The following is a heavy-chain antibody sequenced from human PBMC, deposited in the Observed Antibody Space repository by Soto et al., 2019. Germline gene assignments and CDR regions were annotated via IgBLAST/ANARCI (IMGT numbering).Heavy chain of an antibody. CDR3: ARSVYSSSSKIDY. J-gene: IGHJ4*02. D-gene: IGHD6-6*01. CDR2: MNPNSGNT. CDR1: GYTITSYD. V-gene: IGHV1-8*01. Sequence: QVQLVQSGAEVKKPGASVKVPCKASGYTITSYDINWVRQATGQGLEWMGWMNPNSGNTGYAQKFQDRITMTRNTSINTAYMELSSLRSEDTAVYYCARSVYSSSSKIDYWGQGTLVTVSS.